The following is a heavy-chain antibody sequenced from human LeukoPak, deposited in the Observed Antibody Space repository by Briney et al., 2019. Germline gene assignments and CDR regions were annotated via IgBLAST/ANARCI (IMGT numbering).Heavy chain of an antibody. Sequence: GASVKVSCKASGYTFTSYYMHWVRQAPGQGLEWMGWINPNSGGTNYAQKFQGWVTMTRDTSISTAYMELSRLRSDDTAVYYCAVLSGSSYYYYGMDVWGQGTTVTVSS. CDR3: AVLSGSSYYYYGMDV. D-gene: IGHD1-26*01. CDR2: INPNSGGT. CDR1: GYTFTSYY. V-gene: IGHV1-2*04. J-gene: IGHJ6*02.